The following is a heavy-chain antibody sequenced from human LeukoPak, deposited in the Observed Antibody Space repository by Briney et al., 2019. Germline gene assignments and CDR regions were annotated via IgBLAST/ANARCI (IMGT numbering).Heavy chain of an antibody. CDR2: ISWNSGSI. D-gene: IGHD4-17*01. V-gene: IGHV3-9*01. CDR1: GFTFDDYA. Sequence: GRSLRLSCAASGFTFDDYAMHWVRQAPGKGLEWVSGISWNSGSIGYADSVKGRFTISRDNAKNSLYLQMNRLRAEDTALYYCAKAWTTVTTGAFDIWGQGTMVTVSS. J-gene: IGHJ3*02. CDR3: AKAWTTVTTGAFDI.